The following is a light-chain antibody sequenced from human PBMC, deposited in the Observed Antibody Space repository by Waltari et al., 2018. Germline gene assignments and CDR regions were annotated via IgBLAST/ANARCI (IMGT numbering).Light chain of an antibody. CDR3: QQYNNWPPMYT. V-gene: IGKV3-15*01. CDR2: GAS. Sequence: EIVMTQSPATLSVSPGERATLSCRASQGVSSNLAWYQQKPGQAPRLLIDGASTRATGIPARFSGSGSGTEFTLTIGSLQSEDFAVYYCQQYNNWPPMYTFGQGTKLEIK. J-gene: IGKJ2*01. CDR1: QGVSSN.